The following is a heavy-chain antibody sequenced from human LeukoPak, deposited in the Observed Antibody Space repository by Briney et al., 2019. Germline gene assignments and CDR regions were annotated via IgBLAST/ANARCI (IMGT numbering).Heavy chain of an antibody. J-gene: IGHJ4*02. Sequence: SETLSLTCTVSGGSISSSSYYWGWIRQPPGKGLEWIGSIYYSVSTYYNPSLKSRVTISVDTSKNQFSLKLSSVTAADTAVYYCARPLRGVTGKIDYWGQGTLVTVSS. CDR3: ARPLRGVTGKIDY. V-gene: IGHV4-39*01. D-gene: IGHD2-21*02. CDR1: GGSISSSSYY. CDR2: IYYSVST.